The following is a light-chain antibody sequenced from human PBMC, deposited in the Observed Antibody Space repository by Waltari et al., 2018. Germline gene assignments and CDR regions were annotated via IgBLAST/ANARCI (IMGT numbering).Light chain of an antibody. CDR2: GAS. V-gene: IGKV3-20*01. CDR3: QHHFRLPAT. Sequence: IVLTHSPVSLSLSPGDRATPPCRSRQSRTRYLAWYHQKPGKAPRLLIGGASNRATGVPPRFSGSGSGTDFSLTISGLEPEDSAVYYCQHHFRLPATFGQGTKVEIK. J-gene: IGKJ1*01. CDR1: QSRTRY.